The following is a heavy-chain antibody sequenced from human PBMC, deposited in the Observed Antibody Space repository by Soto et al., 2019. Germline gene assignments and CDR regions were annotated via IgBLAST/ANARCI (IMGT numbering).Heavy chain of an antibody. CDR2: IYYSGST. V-gene: IGHV4-61*08. Sequence: PSETLSLTCIVSGASISTGGYSWSWIRQPPGKGPEWIGYIYYSGSTNFNPSLKSRVTISVDTSKNQFSLKLTSVTAADTAVYYCARLRSMAAAGTFDYWGQGTLVTVSS. CDR1: GASISTGGYS. J-gene: IGHJ4*02. D-gene: IGHD6-13*01. CDR3: ARLRSMAAAGTFDY.